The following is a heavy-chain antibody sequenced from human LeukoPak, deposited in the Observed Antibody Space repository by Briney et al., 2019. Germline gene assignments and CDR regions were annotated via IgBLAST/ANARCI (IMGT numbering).Heavy chain of an antibody. Sequence: PGGSLRLSCAASGFTFSSYWMYWVRQAPGKGLEWVSAISGNGGATYYADSVKGRFTISRDNSKNTLHLQMNSLRAEDTALYYCAKATTAIVVDNFFDYWGQGTLVSVSS. V-gene: IGHV3-23*01. CDR3: AKATTAIVVDNFFDY. D-gene: IGHD3-22*01. J-gene: IGHJ4*02. CDR1: GFTFSSYW. CDR2: ISGNGGAT.